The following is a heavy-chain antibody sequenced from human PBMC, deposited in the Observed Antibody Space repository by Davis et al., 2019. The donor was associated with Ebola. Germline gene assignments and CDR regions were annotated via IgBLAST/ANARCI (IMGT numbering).Heavy chain of an antibody. CDR1: GYSFTSYW. D-gene: IGHD2-8*02. V-gene: IGHV5-51*01. J-gene: IGHJ3*02. Sequence: GESLKISCKASGYSFTSYWIGWVRQMPGKGLEWMGIIYPGDSDTRYSPSFRGQVTISADKSTKTAFLVWTGLKASDTAMYYCASLRRTITGMDDAFDIWGQGTMVTVSS. CDR2: IYPGDSDT. CDR3: ASLRRTITGMDDAFDI.